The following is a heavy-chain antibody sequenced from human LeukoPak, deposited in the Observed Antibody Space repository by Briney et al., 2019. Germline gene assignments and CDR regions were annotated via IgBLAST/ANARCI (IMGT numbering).Heavy chain of an antibody. V-gene: IGHV4-39*07. D-gene: IGHD3-10*01. CDR3: ARDSEMVTMVRGVKPFNWFDP. J-gene: IGHJ5*02. CDR2: IYYSGST. Sequence: SSETLSLTCTVSGGSISSSSYYWGWIRQPPGKGLEWIGSIYYSGSTYYNPSLKSRVTISVDTSKNQFSLKLSSVTAADTAVYYCARDSEMVTMVRGVKPFNWFDPWGQGTLVTVSS. CDR1: GGSISSSSYY.